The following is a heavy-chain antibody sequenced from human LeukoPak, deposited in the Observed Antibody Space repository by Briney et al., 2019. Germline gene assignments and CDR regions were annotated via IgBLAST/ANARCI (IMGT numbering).Heavy chain of an antibody. CDR1: GGSISSGGYS. V-gene: IGHV4-30-2*01. CDR3: AGGGDKIGY. Sequence: SETLSLTCAVSGGSISSGGYSWSWIRQPPGKGLEWIGYIYHSGSTYYNPSLKSRVTISVDRSKNQFSLKLSSVTAADTAVYYCAGGGDKIGYWGQGTLVTVSS. D-gene: IGHD4-23*01. CDR2: IYHSGST. J-gene: IGHJ4*02.